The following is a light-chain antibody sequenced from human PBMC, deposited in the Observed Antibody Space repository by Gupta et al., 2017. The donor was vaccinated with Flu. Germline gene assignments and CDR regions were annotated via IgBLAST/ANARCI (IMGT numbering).Light chain of an antibody. Sequence: QSVLTQPPSASGTPGQRVTISCSGSSSNIGSNYVYWYQHLPGTAPKLLICRNSLRPSGVPDRFSASKSGTSASLAISGLRSEDEADYFCAAWDDSLSGQVFGGGTKLTVL. CDR1: SSNIGSNY. J-gene: IGLJ3*02. V-gene: IGLV1-47*01. CDR2: RNS. CDR3: AAWDDSLSGQV.